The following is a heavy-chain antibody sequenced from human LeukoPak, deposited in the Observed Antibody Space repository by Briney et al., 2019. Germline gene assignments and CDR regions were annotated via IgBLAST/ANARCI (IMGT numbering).Heavy chain of an antibody. V-gene: IGHV3-7*04. CDR3: ARGSVVAANFDF. Sequence: GGSLRLSCAASGFTFSSYWMSWVRQAPGKGPEWVANIKPDGSEGSYVDSVKGRFTISRDNAKNSLYLQMNGLRSEDTAAYYCARGSVVAANFDFWGQGTLVTVSS. J-gene: IGHJ4*02. CDR2: IKPDGSEG. D-gene: IGHD2-2*01. CDR1: GFTFSSYW.